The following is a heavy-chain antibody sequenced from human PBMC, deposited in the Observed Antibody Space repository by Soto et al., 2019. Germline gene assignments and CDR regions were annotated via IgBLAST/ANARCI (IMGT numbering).Heavy chain of an antibody. V-gene: IGHV4-59*08. J-gene: IGHJ4*02. CDR2: IYYSGTTT. Sequence: QVQLQESGPGLVRPSETLSLTCTVSGGSINHDCWTWIRQPPGKGLEWMGYIYYSGTTTNYNPSLKSRVTLSVDTSKNQFSLKLSAVTAADTAVYYCARLGGSYAVPHFDYWGQGTLVTVSS. D-gene: IGHD1-26*01. CDR1: GGSINHDC. CDR3: ARLGGSYAVPHFDY.